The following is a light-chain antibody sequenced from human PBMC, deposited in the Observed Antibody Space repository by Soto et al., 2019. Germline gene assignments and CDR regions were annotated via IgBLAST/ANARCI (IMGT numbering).Light chain of an antibody. Sequence: EVVLAQSPATLSLSPGDRATLSCRANESVSTYLAWYQQKPGQSPRLLIYDTSKSATGIPARFSGSGSGTDSTLTIVSLEPEDFVFYYCQQLSSWPLSFGGGTKVDIK. CDR2: DTS. CDR3: QQLSSWPLS. V-gene: IGKV3-11*01. J-gene: IGKJ4*01. CDR1: ESVSTY.